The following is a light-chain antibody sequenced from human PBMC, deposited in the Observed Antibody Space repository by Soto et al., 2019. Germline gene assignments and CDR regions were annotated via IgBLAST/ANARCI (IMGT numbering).Light chain of an antibody. CDR1: QSVSSS. Sequence: EIVMTQSPATLSVSPGERATLSCRASQSVSSSLAWYQQKPGQAPRLLIYGASTRATGIPARFSGSGSGTEFTLTISSLQSEDFAAYYCQQYNKWPPWTFGQGTKLEIK. CDR2: GAS. CDR3: QQYNKWPPWT. J-gene: IGKJ2*01. V-gene: IGKV3-15*01.